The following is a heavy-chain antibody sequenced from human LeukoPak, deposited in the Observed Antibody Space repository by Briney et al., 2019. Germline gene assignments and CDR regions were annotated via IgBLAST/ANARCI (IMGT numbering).Heavy chain of an antibody. CDR3: ARHFAYSSSSYFDY. J-gene: IGHJ4*02. CDR1: GGSVSNYY. CDR2: VYYTGST. Sequence: SETLSPTCSVSGGSVSNYYWSWIRQPPGKGLEWIGYVYYTGSTNYNPSLKSRVTMFEDKSKNQFSLRLYSVTVADTAVYYCARHFAYSSSSYFDYWGQGSLVTVSS. V-gene: IGHV4-59*08. D-gene: IGHD6-6*01.